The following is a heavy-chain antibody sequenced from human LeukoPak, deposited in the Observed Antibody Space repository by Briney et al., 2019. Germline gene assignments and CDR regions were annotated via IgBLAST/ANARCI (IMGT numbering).Heavy chain of an antibody. J-gene: IGHJ6*03. D-gene: IGHD6-13*01. CDR1: GFTFSFYA. CDR2: ISGSGGST. CDR3: AKGALYSPILYYMDV. Sequence: GGSLRLSCAASGFTFSFYAMSWVRQAPGKGLEWVSAISGSGGSTYYADSVKGRFTISRDNSKNTLYLQMNSLRAEDTAVYYCAKGALYSPILYYMDVWGKETTVTVSS. V-gene: IGHV3-23*01.